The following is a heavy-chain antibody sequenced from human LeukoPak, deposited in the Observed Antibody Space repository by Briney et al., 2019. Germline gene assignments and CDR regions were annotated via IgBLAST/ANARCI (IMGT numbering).Heavy chain of an antibody. J-gene: IGHJ4*02. V-gene: IGHV3-30*02. CDR2: ILYVGSRK. Sequence: RGCLRLSCAPSGFTFTSYGTRWVRPAPDEGRGWVAFILYVGSRKYYTDSVKGRFTISRDTSTNTPYLQMNSVRAEQTAMNYCAKVAELRWSYYFVYWGQGTLVTVSS. CDR3: AKVAELRWSYYFVY. D-gene: IGHD4-23*01. CDR1: GFTFTSYG.